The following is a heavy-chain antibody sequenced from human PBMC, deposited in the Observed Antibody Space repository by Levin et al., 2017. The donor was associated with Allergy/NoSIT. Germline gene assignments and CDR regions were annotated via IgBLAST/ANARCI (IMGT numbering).Heavy chain of an antibody. CDR3: ARKRADPVYHYYYYYGMDV. CDR2: ISAYNGNT. V-gene: IGHV1-18*01. CDR1: GYTFTSYG. Sequence: ASVKVSCKASGYTFTSYGISWVRQAPGQGLEWMGWISAYNGNTNYAQKLQGRVTMTTDTSTSTAYMELRSLRSDDTAVYYCARKRADPVYHYYYYYGMDVWGQGTTVTVSS. D-gene: IGHD2-2*01. J-gene: IGHJ6*02.